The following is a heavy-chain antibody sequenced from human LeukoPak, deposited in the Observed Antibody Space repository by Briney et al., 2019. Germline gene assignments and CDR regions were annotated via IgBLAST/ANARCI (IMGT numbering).Heavy chain of an antibody. CDR1: GGSISSSSYY. Sequence: SETLSLTCTVSGGSISSSSYYWGWIRQPPGKGLEWIGSIYYSGSTYYNPSLKSRVTISVDTSKNQFSLKLSSVTAADTAVYYCVSLIYDFWSGYYLDYWGQGTLVTVSS. J-gene: IGHJ4*02. V-gene: IGHV4-39*01. CDR2: IYYSGST. CDR3: VSLIYDFWSGYYLDY. D-gene: IGHD3-3*01.